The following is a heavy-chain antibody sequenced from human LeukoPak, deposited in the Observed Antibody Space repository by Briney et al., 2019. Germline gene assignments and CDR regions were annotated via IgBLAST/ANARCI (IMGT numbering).Heavy chain of an antibody. J-gene: IGHJ4*02. Sequence: GGSLRLSCAASGFTFSSYAMSWVRQAPGKGLEWVSAISGSGGSTYYADSVKGRFTISRDNSKNTLYLQMNSLRAEDTAVYYCAKVLGYYDSSVRGYFDHWGQGTLVTVSS. CDR2: ISGSGGST. V-gene: IGHV3-23*01. D-gene: IGHD3-22*01. CDR1: GFTFSSYA. CDR3: AKVLGYYDSSVRGYFDH.